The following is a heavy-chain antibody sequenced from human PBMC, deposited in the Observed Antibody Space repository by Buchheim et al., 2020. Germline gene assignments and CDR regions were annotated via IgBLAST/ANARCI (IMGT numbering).Heavy chain of an antibody. J-gene: IGHJ4*02. Sequence: EVQLVESGGGLVQPGGSLRLSCAASGFTFSPYWMSWVRQAPGKGLEWVANIKQDGSEKYYVGSVKGRFTISRDNAKNSLYLQMNSLRAEDTAVYYCARERCYGSGSPFDYWGQGTL. V-gene: IGHV3-7*03. CDR3: ARERCYGSGSPFDY. CDR2: IKQDGSEK. D-gene: IGHD3-10*01. CDR1: GFTFSPYW.